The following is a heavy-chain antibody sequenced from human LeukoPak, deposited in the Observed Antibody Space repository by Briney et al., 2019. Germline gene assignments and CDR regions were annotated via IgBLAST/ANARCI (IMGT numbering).Heavy chain of an antibody. J-gene: IGHJ4*02. V-gene: IGHV4-39*07. CDR1: GGSISSSSYY. Sequence: SETLSLTCTVSGGSISSSSYYWGWIRQPPGKGLEWIGSIYYSGSTYYNPSLKSRVTISVDTSKNQFSLKLSSVTAADTAVYYCARLLDPNTAAADYWGQGTLVTVSS. CDR2: IYYSGST. D-gene: IGHD3-3*01. CDR3: ARLLDPNTAAADY.